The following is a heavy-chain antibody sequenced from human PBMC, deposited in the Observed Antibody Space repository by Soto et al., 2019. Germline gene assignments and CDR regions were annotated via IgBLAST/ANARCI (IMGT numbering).Heavy chain of an antibody. CDR2: IIPMFGAS. J-gene: IGHJ6*02. CDR1: GDTFSSYA. CDR3: ARDPKDPETYYYGLDV. V-gene: IGHV1-69*12. Sequence: QVQLVQSGAEVKKPGSSVKVSCKASGDTFSSYAISWVRQAPGQGLEWMGGIIPMFGASTYAQKFQARVTFTAAESTATAYMEPSSLRSDDSAVYYCARDPKDPETYYYGLDVWGQGTTVTVSS.